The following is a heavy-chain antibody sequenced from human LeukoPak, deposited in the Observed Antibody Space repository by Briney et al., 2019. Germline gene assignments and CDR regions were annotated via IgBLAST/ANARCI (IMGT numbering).Heavy chain of an antibody. V-gene: IGHV1-69*13. Sequence: GASVKVSCKASGGTFSSYAISWVRQAPGQGLEWMGGIIPIFGTANYAQKFQGRVTITADESTSTAYMELSSLRSEDTAVYYCARDSFPYGSGSYYNPLGYWGQGTLVTVSS. CDR3: ARDSFPYGSGSYYNPLGY. J-gene: IGHJ4*02. CDR2: IIPIFGTA. D-gene: IGHD3-10*01. CDR1: GGTFSSYA.